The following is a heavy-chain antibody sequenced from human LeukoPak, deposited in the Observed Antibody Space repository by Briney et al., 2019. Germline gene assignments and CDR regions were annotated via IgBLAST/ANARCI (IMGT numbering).Heavy chain of an antibody. CDR1: GYTFTGYY. V-gene: IGHV1-2*02. D-gene: IGHD6-6*01. CDR2: INPNSGGT. Sequence: GASVKVSCKASGYTFTGYYMHWVRQAPGQGLEWMGWINPNSGGTNYAQKFQGRVTMTRDTSISTAYMELRRLRSDDTAVYYCARVTHKYSRSPPLGYGGQGTLVPVS. J-gene: IGHJ4*02. CDR3: ARVTHKYSRSPPLGY.